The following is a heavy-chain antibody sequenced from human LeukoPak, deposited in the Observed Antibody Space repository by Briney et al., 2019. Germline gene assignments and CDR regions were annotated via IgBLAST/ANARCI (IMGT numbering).Heavy chain of an antibody. CDR1: GGSISSSSYY. D-gene: IGHD3-10*01. Sequence: SETLSLTCTVSGGSISSSSYYWGWIRQPPGKGLEWIGSIYYSGSTYYNPSLKSRVTISVDTSKNQFSLKLSSVTAADTAVYYCARVGVGAYHFDSWGQGTLVTVSS. V-gene: IGHV4-39*07. J-gene: IGHJ4*02. CDR3: ARVGVGAYHFDS. CDR2: IYYSGST.